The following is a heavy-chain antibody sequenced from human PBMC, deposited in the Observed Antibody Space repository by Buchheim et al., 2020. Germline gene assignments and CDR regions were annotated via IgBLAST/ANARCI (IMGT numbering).Heavy chain of an antibody. D-gene: IGHD2-15*01. CDR1: GFSLSSNY. Sequence: EVQLVESGGGSVQPGGSLRLSCTVSGFSLSSNYMSWVRQASGKGLEWLSILYSGGSTYYADAVKGRFTISRDNFQYTGYRQMNSLRTKDTAVYYCASHYCTSGSCYVDYWGQGT. CDR3: ASHYCTSGSCYVDY. J-gene: IGHJ4*02. V-gene: IGHV3-66*02. CDR2: LYSGGST.